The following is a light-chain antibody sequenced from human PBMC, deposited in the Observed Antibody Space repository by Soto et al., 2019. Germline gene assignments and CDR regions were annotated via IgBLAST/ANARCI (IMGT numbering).Light chain of an antibody. CDR2: GAS. Sequence: EIVLTQSPATLSLSPGERATLSCRASQSVSSTYLAWYQQKPGQAPRLLIYGASTRATGIPDRFSGSGSGTDFTLTISRLEPADFAVYFCQQYDSSLYTFGQGTKLEIK. CDR1: QSVSSTY. CDR3: QQYDSSLYT. J-gene: IGKJ2*01. V-gene: IGKV3-20*01.